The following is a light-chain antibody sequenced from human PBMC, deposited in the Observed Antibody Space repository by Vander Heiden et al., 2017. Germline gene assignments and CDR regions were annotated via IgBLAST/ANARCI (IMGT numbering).Light chain of an antibody. CDR1: KSLLHSNGYDY. CDR2: LGS. CDR3: MQALQTPLT. V-gene: IGKV2-28*01. Sequence: DIAMIQSTHCLLVTHGEPACISFRSSKSLLHSNGYDYLYWYLQKPVQSPQLLIYLGSNRASGVPDRFSGSGSGTDFTLKIYRVEAEDVGVYYCMQALQTPLTFGGGTKVEIK. J-gene: IGKJ4*01.